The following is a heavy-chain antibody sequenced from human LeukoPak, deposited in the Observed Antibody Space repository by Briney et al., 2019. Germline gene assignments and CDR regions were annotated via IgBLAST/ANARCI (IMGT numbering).Heavy chain of an antibody. CDR2: ISAYNGNT. CDR3: ARGGGYYYGSGRLSYYYYGMDV. Sequence: GASVKVCCKASGYTFTSYGISWVRQAPGQGLEWMGWISAYNGNTNYAQKLQGRVTMTTDTSISTAYMELSRLRSDDTAVYHCARGGGYYYGSGRLSYYYYGMDVWGKGTTVTVSS. V-gene: IGHV1-18*01. J-gene: IGHJ6*04. CDR1: GYTFTSYG. D-gene: IGHD3-10*01.